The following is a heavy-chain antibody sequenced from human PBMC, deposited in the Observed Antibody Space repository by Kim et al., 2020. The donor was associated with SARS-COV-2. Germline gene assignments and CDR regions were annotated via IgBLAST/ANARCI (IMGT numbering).Heavy chain of an antibody. V-gene: IGHV4-39*01. Sequence: SETLSLTCTVSGGSLSSISYYWGWIRQPPGKGLEWIWTAYYIGNTYYNPSLKSRVTISVDTSKNQFSLKLGSVTAAETAVYYCSRHQRYSSGCYDAFYY. J-gene: IGHJ6*01. D-gene: IGHD6-19*01. CDR1: GGSLSSISYY. CDR3: SRHQRYSSGCYDAFYY. CDR2: AYYIGNT.